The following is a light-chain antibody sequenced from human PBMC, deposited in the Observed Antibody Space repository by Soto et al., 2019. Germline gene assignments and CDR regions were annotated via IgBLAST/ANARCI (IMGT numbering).Light chain of an antibody. CDR1: SSDVGGYNY. Sequence: QSALTQPRSVSGSPGQSVAISCTGTSSDVGGYNYVSWYQQHPGKAPKLMIYDVTKRPSGVPDRFSASKSGNTASLTISGLQDDDEADYYCCSYAGSYSYVFGTGTKLTVL. V-gene: IGLV2-11*01. CDR2: DVT. J-gene: IGLJ1*01. CDR3: CSYAGSYSYV.